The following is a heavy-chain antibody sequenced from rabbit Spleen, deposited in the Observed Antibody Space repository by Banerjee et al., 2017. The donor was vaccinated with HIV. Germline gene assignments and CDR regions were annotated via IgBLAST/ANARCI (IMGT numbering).Heavy chain of an antibody. J-gene: IGHJ6*01. CDR2: IDPIFGST. Sequence: EQLVESGGGLVKPGASLTLTCTASGFSFSSSYDMSWVRQAPGKGLEWIGYIDPIFGSTYYANWVNGRFTISRENTQNTVSLQMHSLTAADTATYFCARDAGTSFSTYGMDLWGPGTLVTVS. V-gene: IGHV1S47*01. D-gene: IGHD8-1*01. CDR1: GFSFSSSYD. CDR3: ARDAGTSFSTYGMDL.